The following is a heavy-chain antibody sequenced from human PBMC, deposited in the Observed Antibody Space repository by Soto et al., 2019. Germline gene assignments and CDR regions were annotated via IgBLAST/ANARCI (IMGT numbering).Heavy chain of an antibody. CDR1: GYTFTNYG. D-gene: IGHD3-10*01. V-gene: IGHV1-18*04. CDR3: AKEGYYSGSGGYSPPRYYGMDV. J-gene: IGHJ6*02. CDR2: ISDYNGNT. Sequence: EASVKVSCKASGYTFTNYGISWVRQAPGQGLEWMGWISDYNGNTYYGKKFQGRVTMTTDTATRTAYMELKSLRSDDTAVDYCAKEGYYSGSGGYSPPRYYGMDVWGQGTTVTVAS.